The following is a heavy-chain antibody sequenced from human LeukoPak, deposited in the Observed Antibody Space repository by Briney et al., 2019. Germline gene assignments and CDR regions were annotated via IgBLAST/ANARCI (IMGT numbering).Heavy chain of an antibody. CDR1: GFAFGDYA. Sequence: PGRSLRLSCTASGFAFGDYAMSWFRQAPGKALEWVGFIRSKAYGGTTEYAASVKGRFTISRDDSKSIAYLQMNSLKTEDTAVYYCTRARVVGATLTGYWGQGTLVTVSS. V-gene: IGHV3-49*03. J-gene: IGHJ4*02. CDR2: IRSKAYGGTT. CDR3: TRARVVGATLTGY. D-gene: IGHD1-26*01.